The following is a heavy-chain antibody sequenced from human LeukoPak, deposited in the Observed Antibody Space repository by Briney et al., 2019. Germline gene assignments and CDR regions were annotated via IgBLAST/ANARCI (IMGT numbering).Heavy chain of an antibody. D-gene: IGHD3-22*01. J-gene: IGHJ1*01. CDR1: SGSISSSSYY. CDR2: IYYSGST. V-gene: IGHV4-39*02. CDR3: ARRRYYDSTGYLD. Sequence: ETLSLTCTISSGSISSSSYYWGWIRQPPGKGLEWIADIYYSGSTYYNPSLKSRVSISIDTSNNHFSLRLSSVTAADTALYYCARRRYYDSTGYLDWGQGTLVTVSS.